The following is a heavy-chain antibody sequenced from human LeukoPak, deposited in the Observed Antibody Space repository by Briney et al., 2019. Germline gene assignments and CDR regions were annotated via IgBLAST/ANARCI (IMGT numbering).Heavy chain of an antibody. V-gene: IGHV3-21*01. Sequence: GGSLRLSCAASGFTFSSYSMNWVRQASGKGLEWVSSISSSSSYIYYADSVKGRFTISRDNAKNSLYLQMNSLRAEDTAVYYCAREGDIYCSGGSCHPPDYWGQGTLVTVSS. J-gene: IGHJ4*02. CDR3: AREGDIYCSGGSCHPPDY. D-gene: IGHD2-15*01. CDR1: GFTFSSYS. CDR2: ISSSSSYI.